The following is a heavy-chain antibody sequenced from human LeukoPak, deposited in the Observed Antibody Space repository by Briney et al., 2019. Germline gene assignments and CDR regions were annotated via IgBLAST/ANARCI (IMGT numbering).Heavy chain of an antibody. CDR3: ARRFTSASSPPRFDP. CDR2: INHRGST. CDR1: GGSFSGYY. D-gene: IGHD6-13*01. V-gene: IGHV4-34*01. J-gene: IGHJ5*02. Sequence: SETLSLTCAVYGGSFSGYYWSWIRQPPGKGLEWIGEINHRGSTHYDPSLKSRVTISVDTSKNQFSLKLSSVTAADTAVYYCARRFTSASSPPRFDPWGQGTLVTVSS.